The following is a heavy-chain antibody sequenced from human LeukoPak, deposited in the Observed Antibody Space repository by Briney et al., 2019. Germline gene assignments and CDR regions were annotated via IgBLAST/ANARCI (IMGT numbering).Heavy chain of an antibody. Sequence: ASVKVSCKASKYTFTTYGISWVRQAPGQGLQWMGWISAYTGNTNYAQELQGRVTMTTDTSTSTAYMELRSLRSDDTAVYYCARVFDWNGFDYWGQGTLVTVSS. CDR1: KYTFTTYG. J-gene: IGHJ4*02. CDR3: ARVFDWNGFDY. V-gene: IGHV1-18*01. CDR2: ISAYTGNT. D-gene: IGHD1-1*01.